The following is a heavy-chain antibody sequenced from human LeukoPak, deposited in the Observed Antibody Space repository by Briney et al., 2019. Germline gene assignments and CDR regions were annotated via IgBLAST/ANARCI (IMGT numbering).Heavy chain of an antibody. CDR2: IYYTGTT. CDR3: ARGWVTTVDY. Sequence: SETLSLTCTVSGGSITSSSYHWGWIRQPPGKGLEWIGSIYYTGTTYYNPSLKSRVSIFVDTSKNQFSLRLTSVNAADTAVYYCARGWVTTVDYWGQGTLVTVSS. D-gene: IGHD4-17*01. CDR1: GGSITSSSYH. V-gene: IGHV4-39*07. J-gene: IGHJ4*02.